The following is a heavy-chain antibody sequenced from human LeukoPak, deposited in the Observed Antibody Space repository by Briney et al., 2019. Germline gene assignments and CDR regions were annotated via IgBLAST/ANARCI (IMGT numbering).Heavy chain of an antibody. CDR2: IYYSGST. CDR1: GGSISSNNYY. CDR3: AGSDYDFWSGYYPAFDY. J-gene: IGHJ4*02. V-gene: IGHV4-39*01. Sequence: SETLSLTCTVSGGSISSNNYYWGWIRQPPGKGLEWIGSIYYSGSTYYNPSLKSRVIISVDTSKNQFSLKLSSVTAADTAVYYCAGSDYDFWSGYYPAFDYWGQGTLVTVSS. D-gene: IGHD3-3*01.